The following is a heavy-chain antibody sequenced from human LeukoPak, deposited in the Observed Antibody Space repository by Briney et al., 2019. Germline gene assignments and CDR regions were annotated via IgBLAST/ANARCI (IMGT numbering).Heavy chain of an antibody. V-gene: IGHV4-59*01. CDR2: IYYSGST. Sequence: SETLSLTCTVSGGSINNYYWSWIRQPPGKGLEWIGYIYYSGSTNYNPSLKSRVTISVDTSKNQFSLKLSSVTAADTAVYYCARDPYGMDVWGQGTTVTVSS. CDR3: ARDPYGMDV. CDR1: GGSINNYY. J-gene: IGHJ6*02.